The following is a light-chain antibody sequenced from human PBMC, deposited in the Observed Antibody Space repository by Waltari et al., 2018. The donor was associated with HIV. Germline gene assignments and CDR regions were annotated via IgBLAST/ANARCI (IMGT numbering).Light chain of an antibody. V-gene: IGKV1-5*03. J-gene: IGKJ2*01. CDR3: QQYNDWYT. CDR2: KAS. Sequence: DIRLTQIPSILRASVEDCIPITCRASQSISSWLAWYQQKPGKAPKLLIYKASSLESGVTSRVSSSGSVTESTLTISSLQPDDSATYYGQQYNDWYTLGQGSKLGIK. CDR1: QSISSW.